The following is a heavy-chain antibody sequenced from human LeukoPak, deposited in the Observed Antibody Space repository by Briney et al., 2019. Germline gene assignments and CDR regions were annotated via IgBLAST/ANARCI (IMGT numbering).Heavy chain of an antibody. J-gene: IGHJ4*02. V-gene: IGHV1-2*02. D-gene: IGHD7-27*01. CDR1: GYTFTGYY. CDR3: ARGKDWGPY. CDR2: INPNCGGT. Sequence: VASVKVSCKAFGYTFTGYYMHWVRQAPGQGLEWMGWINPNCGGTNYAQKFQGRVTMTRDTSISTAYMELSRLTSDDTAVYYCARGKDWGPYWGQGTLVTVSS.